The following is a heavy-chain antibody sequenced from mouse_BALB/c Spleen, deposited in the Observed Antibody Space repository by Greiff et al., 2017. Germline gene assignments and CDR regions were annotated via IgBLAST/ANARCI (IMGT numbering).Heavy chain of an antibody. D-gene: IGHD2-1*01. CDR1: GYTFTSYV. J-gene: IGHJ1*01. CDR2: INPYNDGT. V-gene: IGHV1-14*01. CDR3: ARHYGNYGWYFDV. Sequence: EVQLQQSGPELVKPGASVKMSCKASGYTFTSYVMHWVKQKPGQGLEWIGYINPYNDGTKYNEKFKGKATLTSDKSSSTAYMELSSLTSEDSAVYYCARHYGNYGWYFDVWGAGTTVTVSS.